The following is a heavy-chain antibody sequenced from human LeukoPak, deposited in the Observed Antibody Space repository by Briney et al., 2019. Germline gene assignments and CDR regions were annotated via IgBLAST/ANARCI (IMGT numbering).Heavy chain of an antibody. J-gene: IGHJ3*02. CDR2: LNPNSGNT. V-gene: IGHV1-8*03. CDR1: GYTFTGYY. CDR3: ARRVGYAAFDI. Sequence: GASVKVSCKASGYTFTGYYMHWVRQATGQGLEWMGWLNPNSGNTGYAQKFQDRVTITRNTSISTAYMELSSLRSEDTAVYYCARRVGYAAFDIWGQGTMVTVSS. D-gene: IGHD3-16*01.